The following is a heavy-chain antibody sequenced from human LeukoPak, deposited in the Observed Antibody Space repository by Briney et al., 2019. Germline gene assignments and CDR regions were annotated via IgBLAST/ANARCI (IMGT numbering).Heavy chain of an antibody. D-gene: IGHD4-23*01. Sequence: PGGSLRLSCAASGFTFSSYWMHWVRQAPGKGLVWVSRINTDGSSTSYADSVKGRFTISRDNAKNTLYLQMNSLRAEDTAVYYCAREGATVVTQIDSWGQGTLVTVSP. V-gene: IGHV3-74*01. J-gene: IGHJ4*02. CDR3: AREGATVVTQIDS. CDR2: INTDGSST. CDR1: GFTFSSYW.